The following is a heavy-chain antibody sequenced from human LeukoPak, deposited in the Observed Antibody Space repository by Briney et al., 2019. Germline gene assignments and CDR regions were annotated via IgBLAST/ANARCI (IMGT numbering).Heavy chain of an antibody. CDR2: ISGSGGST. Sequence: GGSLRLSCAASGFTFSSYAMSWVRQAPGKGLEWVSAISGSGGSTYYADSVKGRFTISRDNSKNTLYLQMNSLRAEDTAVYYCAKDGYCSSTSCSTPFDYWGQGTLVTVSS. V-gene: IGHV3-23*01. CDR1: GFTFSSYA. D-gene: IGHD2-2*03. J-gene: IGHJ4*02. CDR3: AKDGYCSSTSCSTPFDY.